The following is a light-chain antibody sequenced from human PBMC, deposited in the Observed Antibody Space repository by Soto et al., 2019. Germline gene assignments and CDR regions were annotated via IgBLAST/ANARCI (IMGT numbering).Light chain of an antibody. Sequence: QSVLAQPASVSASFGQSITISCTGTGSDVGGYNYVSWYQQHPGKAPKVLIYEVSLRPSGVSSCFSGSTSVNSASLTISGLQADDEADYYCCLYIGATTYVFGTGTKLTVL. CDR1: GSDVGGYNY. V-gene: IGLV2-14*01. CDR3: CLYIGATTYV. J-gene: IGLJ1*01. CDR2: EVS.